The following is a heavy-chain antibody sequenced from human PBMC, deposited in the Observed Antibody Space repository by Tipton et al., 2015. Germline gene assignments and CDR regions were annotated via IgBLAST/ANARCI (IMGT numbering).Heavy chain of an antibody. J-gene: IGHJ5*02. CDR3: ATLVDGYSRIP. CDR1: GDSISSGSYY. V-gene: IGHV4-39*07. Sequence: LRLSCTVSGDSISSGSYYWGWIRQPPGKGLEWTGSIYYSGSTYYNPSLKSRVTISVDTSKNQFSLKLTSVTAADTAVYYCATLVDGYSRIPWGQGTRVTVSS. D-gene: IGHD5-24*01. CDR2: IYYSGST.